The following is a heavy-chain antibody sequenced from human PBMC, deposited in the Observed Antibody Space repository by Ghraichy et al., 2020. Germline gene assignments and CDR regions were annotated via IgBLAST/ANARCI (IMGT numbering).Heavy chain of an antibody. V-gene: IGHV3-48*02. CDR3: ARRRGYSLDS. Sequence: GGSLRLYCAASGFTFSSYTMNWVRQVPGKGLECISYISSSSSIYYADSVKGRFTISRDNAKNSLYLQMDSLRDEDTAVYYCARRRGYSLDSWGQGTLVTVSS. CDR1: GFTFSSYT. J-gene: IGHJ4*02. D-gene: IGHD5-12*01. CDR2: ISSSSSI.